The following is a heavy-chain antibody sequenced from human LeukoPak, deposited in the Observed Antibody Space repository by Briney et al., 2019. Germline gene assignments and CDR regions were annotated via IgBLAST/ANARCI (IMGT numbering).Heavy chain of an antibody. CDR2: ISGSGGST. V-gene: IGHV3-23*01. CDR3: AKTYYYDSSCYADSLDM. CDR1: GFTFSSYA. J-gene: IGHJ3*02. Sequence: PGGSLRLSCAASGFTFSSYAMSWVRQAPGKGLEWVSAISGSGGSTYYADSVKGRFTISRDNSKNTLYLQMNSLRAEDTAVYYFAKTYYYDSSCYADSLDMWAQGPIVTVSS. D-gene: IGHD3-22*01.